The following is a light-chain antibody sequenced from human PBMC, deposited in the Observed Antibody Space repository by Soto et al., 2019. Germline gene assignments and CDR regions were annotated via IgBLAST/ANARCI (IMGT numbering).Light chain of an antibody. CDR3: LLDYAYFWA. J-gene: IGKJ1*01. V-gene: IGKV1-6*01. CDR2: AAS. CDR1: QGIRSA. Sequence: AIQVTQSPSSLSASVGDRVTITCRTSQGIRSALVWYQQKPEKVPKLLIYAASTLQSGVPSRFSGSGSGRDFTLTISSLQPEDFATYDCLLDYAYFWAFGQGTKVDIK.